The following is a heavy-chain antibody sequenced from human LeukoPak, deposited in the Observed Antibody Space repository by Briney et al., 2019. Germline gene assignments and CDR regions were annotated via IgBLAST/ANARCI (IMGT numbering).Heavy chain of an antibody. D-gene: IGHD3-3*01. J-gene: IGHJ3*02. CDR1: GGSISSYY. Sequence: SETLSLTCTVSGGSISSYYWSWIRQPAGKGLEWIGRIYTSGSTNYNPSLKSRVTMSVDTSKNQFSLKLSSVTAADTAVYYCARQEDRITIFGVVIRGAFDIWGQGTMVTVSS. V-gene: IGHV4-4*07. CDR3: ARQEDRITIFGVVIRGAFDI. CDR2: IYTSGST.